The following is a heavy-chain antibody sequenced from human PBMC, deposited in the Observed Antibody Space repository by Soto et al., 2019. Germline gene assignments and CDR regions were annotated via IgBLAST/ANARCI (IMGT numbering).Heavy chain of an antibody. D-gene: IGHD6-19*01. CDR3: ARDPPGIAVAGFPWFDP. V-gene: IGHV1-18*01. Sequence: QVQLVQSGAEVKKPGASVKVSCKASGYTFTSYGISWVRQAPGQGLEWMGWISAYNGNTNYAQKLQGRVTMTTDTSSSTAYMELRSLRSDDTAVYYCARDPPGIAVAGFPWFDPGGQGTLVTVSS. CDR1: GYTFTSYG. J-gene: IGHJ5*02. CDR2: ISAYNGNT.